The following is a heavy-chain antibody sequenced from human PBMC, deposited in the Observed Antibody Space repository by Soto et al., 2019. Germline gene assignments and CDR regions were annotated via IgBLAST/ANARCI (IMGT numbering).Heavy chain of an antibody. CDR3: SRSSHYGCSWLFDK. V-gene: IGHV3-72*01. Sequence: EVQVVESGGALVQPGGSLRLSCVASGFTFSDHYMDWVRQAPGKGLEWVGRSKNKANSYTTLYAASVNGRFTVSRDDSTISLYLQMDSLKTEDTAVYYCSRSSHYGCSWLFDKWGQGTLVTVSS. CDR2: SKNKANSYTT. D-gene: IGHD3-9*01. CDR1: GFTFSDHY. J-gene: IGHJ4*02.